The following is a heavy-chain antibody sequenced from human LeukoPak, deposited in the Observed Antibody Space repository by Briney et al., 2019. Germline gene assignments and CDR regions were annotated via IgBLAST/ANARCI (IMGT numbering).Heavy chain of an antibody. V-gene: IGHV3-21*01. D-gene: IGHD6-13*01. J-gene: IGHJ4*02. CDR1: GFTFSSYS. Sequence: GGSLRLSCAASGFTFSSYSMNWVRQAPGKGLEWVSSISSSSSYIYYADSVKGRFTISRDNAKNSLYLQMNSLRAEDTAVYYCASWTDSSSSGFDYWGQGTLVTVSS. CDR2: ISSSSSYI. CDR3: ASWTDSSSSGFDY.